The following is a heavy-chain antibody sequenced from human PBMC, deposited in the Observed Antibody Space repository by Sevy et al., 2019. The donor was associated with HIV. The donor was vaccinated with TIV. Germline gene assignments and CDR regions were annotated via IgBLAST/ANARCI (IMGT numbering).Heavy chain of an antibody. CDR3: ARIAMWFGELTA. J-gene: IGHJ4*02. D-gene: IGHD3-10*01. CDR1: GFTFSSYS. V-gene: IGHV3-21*01. Sequence: GGSLRLSCAASGFTFSSYSMNWVRQAPGKGLEWVSSISSSSSYIYYADSVKGRFTISRDNAKNSMYLQMNSLRAEDTAAYYCARIAMWFGELTAWGQGTLVTVSS. CDR2: ISSSSSYI.